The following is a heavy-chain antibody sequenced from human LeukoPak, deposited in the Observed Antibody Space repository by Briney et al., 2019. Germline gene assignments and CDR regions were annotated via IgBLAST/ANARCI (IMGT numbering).Heavy chain of an antibody. J-gene: IGHJ6*03. Sequence: GGSLRLSCAASGFTFDDYGMNWVRQAPGKGLEGVSGINWKGGSTGYADSVKGRFTISRDNAKNSLYLQMNSLRAEDTALYYCTSGPLYYYYYMDGWGKGTTVTVSS. CDR1: GFTFDDYG. V-gene: IGHV3-20*04. CDR3: TSGPLYYYYYMDG. D-gene: IGHD3-10*01. CDR2: INWKGGST.